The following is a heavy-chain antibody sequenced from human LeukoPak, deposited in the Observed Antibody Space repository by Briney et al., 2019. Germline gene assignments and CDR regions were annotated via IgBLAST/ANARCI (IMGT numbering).Heavy chain of an antibody. V-gene: IGHV4-59*01. Sequence: SETLSLTCTVSGGTISNYYWNWIRQPPGKGLEWIGYISYSGSTNYNPSLKSRVTTSVDSSKNQFSLKLSSVTAADTAVYYCARDSVAVAGDRAFDIWGHGTMVTVSS. D-gene: IGHD2-15*01. CDR1: GGTISNYY. J-gene: IGHJ3*02. CDR2: ISYSGST. CDR3: ARDSVAVAGDRAFDI.